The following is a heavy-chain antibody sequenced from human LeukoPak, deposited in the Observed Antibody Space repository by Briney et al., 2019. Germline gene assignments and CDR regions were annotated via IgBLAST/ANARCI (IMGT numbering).Heavy chain of an antibody. J-gene: IGHJ4*02. D-gene: IGHD3-3*01. V-gene: IGHV1-18*01. CDR2: ISAYNGNT. Sequence: ASVKVSCKASGYTFTSYGISWVRQAPGQGLEWMGWISAYNGNTNYAQKLQGRVTMTTDTSTSTAYMELRSLRSDDTAVYYRARVETFDPDTIFGVVDYWGQGTLVTVSS. CDR3: ARVETFDPDTIFGVVDY. CDR1: GYTFTSYG.